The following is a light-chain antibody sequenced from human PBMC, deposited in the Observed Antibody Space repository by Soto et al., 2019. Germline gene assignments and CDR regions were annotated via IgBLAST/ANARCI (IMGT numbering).Light chain of an antibody. Sequence: QSALTQPASASGSAGQSITISCSGTMRDVGAYNIVSWYQQHPGTAPKLIIYEVRNRPSGISSRFSGSRSGNTASLTISGLQSEDEGDYYCSAYTARSTLVFGGGTKLTVL. CDR2: EVR. CDR3: SAYTARSTLV. CDR1: MRDVGAYNI. J-gene: IGLJ3*02. V-gene: IGLV2-14*01.